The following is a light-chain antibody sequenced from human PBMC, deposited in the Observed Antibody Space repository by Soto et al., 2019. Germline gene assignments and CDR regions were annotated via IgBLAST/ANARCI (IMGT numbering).Light chain of an antibody. Sequence: EIVLTQSPGTLSLSPGERATLSCRASQSVSSSYLAWYQQKPGQAPRLIIYGASGRATGIPDRFSGSGSGTDFTLTISRLEPDDFAVYYCQQYGTSPEITFGGGTKVEIK. CDR1: QSVSSSY. CDR2: GAS. J-gene: IGKJ4*01. CDR3: QQYGTSPEIT. V-gene: IGKV3-20*01.